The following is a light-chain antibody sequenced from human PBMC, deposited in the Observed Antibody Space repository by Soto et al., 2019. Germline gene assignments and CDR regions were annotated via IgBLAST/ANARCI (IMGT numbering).Light chain of an antibody. J-gene: IGKJ5*01. CDR3: PQYGSSLT. Sequence: EIVLTQSPGTLSLSPGERATLSCRASQSVSSSYLAWYQQKPGQAPRLLIYGASSRATGIPDRFSGSGSGTDFTLTISRLVPEDFAVYYCPQYGSSLTFGQGTRLEIK. V-gene: IGKV3-20*01. CDR1: QSVSSSY. CDR2: GAS.